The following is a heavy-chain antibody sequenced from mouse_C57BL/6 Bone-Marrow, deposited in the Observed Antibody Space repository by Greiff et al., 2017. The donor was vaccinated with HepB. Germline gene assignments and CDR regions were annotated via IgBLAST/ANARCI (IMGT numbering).Heavy chain of an antibody. Sequence: EVQGVESGGGLVQPKGSLKLSCAASGFSFNTYAMNWVRQAPGKGLEWVARIRSKSNNYATYYADSVKDRFTISRDDSESMLYLQMNNLKTEDTAMYYCVRLTTVSRYWYFDVWGTGTTVTVSS. D-gene: IGHD1-1*01. CDR1: GFSFNTYA. CDR3: VRLTTVSRYWYFDV. CDR2: IRSKSNNYAT. V-gene: IGHV10-1*01. J-gene: IGHJ1*03.